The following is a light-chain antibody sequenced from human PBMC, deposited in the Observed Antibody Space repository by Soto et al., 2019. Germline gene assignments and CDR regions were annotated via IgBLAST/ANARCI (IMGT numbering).Light chain of an antibody. CDR1: QSVGSN. J-gene: IGKJ1*01. Sequence: EIVMTQSPATLSVSLGERATLSCRASQSVGSNLAWYQQKPGQAPRLLIYGASTRATGIPARFSGSGSGTEFTLTIRSLQSEDFANYFCQQYNNWPPDRTFGQGTKVEIK. CDR3: QQYNNWPPDRT. V-gene: IGKV3-15*01. CDR2: GAS.